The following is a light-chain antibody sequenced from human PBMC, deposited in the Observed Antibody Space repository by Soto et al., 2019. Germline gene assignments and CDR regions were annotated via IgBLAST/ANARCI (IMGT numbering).Light chain of an antibody. CDR3: GSYAGTKNFVV. CDR2: DAT. Sequence: QSALTQPPSASGSPGQSVTISCTGTSSDIGVYDYVSWYQRHPGKAPKLVIYDATKRPSGVPDRFSGSKSGNTASLTVSGLQAEDEADYFCGSYAGTKNFVVFGGGTKLTVL. J-gene: IGLJ2*01. CDR1: SSDIGVYDY. V-gene: IGLV2-8*01.